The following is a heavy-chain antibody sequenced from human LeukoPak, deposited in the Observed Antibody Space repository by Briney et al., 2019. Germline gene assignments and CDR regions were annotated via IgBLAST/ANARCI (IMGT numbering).Heavy chain of an antibody. J-gene: IGHJ4*02. CDR2: INPNSGGT. CDR1: GYTFTGYY. Sequence: ASVKVSCKASGYTFTGYYMHWVRQAPGQGLEWMVWINPNSGGTNYAQKFQGRVTMTRDTSISTAYMELSRLRSDDTAVYYCAGDQGLFLDTAMDYWGQGTLVTVSS. V-gene: IGHV1-2*02. CDR3: AGDQGLFLDTAMDY. D-gene: IGHD5-18*01.